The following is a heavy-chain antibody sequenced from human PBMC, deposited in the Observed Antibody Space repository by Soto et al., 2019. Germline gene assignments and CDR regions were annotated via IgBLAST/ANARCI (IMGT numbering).Heavy chain of an antibody. J-gene: IGHJ6*02. D-gene: IGHD3-3*01. Sequence: GGSLRLSCAASGFTFSSYGMHWVRQAPGKGLEWVAVIWYDGSNKYYADSVKGRFTISRDNSKNTLYLQMNSLRAEDTAVYYCAKTSDGTYYDFWSGYYSGVSYYYGMDVWGQGTTVTVSS. CDR1: GFTFSSYG. CDR3: AKTSDGTYYDFWSGYYSGVSYYYGMDV. V-gene: IGHV3-33*06. CDR2: IWYDGSNK.